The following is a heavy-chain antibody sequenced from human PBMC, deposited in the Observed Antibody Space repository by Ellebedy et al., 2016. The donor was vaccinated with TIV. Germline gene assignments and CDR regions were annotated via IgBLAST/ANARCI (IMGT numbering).Heavy chain of an antibody. J-gene: IGHJ4*02. V-gene: IGHV4-38-2*02. Sequence: MPSETLSLTCSVYGSSISSGYYWGWIRQPPGRGLEWIGIMFHSWSTYYSPSLKSLVTISVDTSKHQLSLRLRSGTAADTAVYYCARDGAGRWDYWGPGTLVTVSS. CDR1: GSSISSGYY. CDR3: ARDGAGRWDY. D-gene: IGHD4-23*01. CDR2: MFHSWST.